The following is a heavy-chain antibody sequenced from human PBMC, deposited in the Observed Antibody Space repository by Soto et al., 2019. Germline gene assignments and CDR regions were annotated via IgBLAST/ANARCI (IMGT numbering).Heavy chain of an antibody. V-gene: IGHV3-30-3*01. Sequence: GGSLRLSCAASGFTFSSYAMHWVRQAPGKGLEWVAVISYDGSNKYYADSVKGRFTISRDNSKNTLYLQMNSLRAEDTAVYYCARGYDFWGGLPEHYYYGMDVWGQGTTVTVSS. CDR3: ARGYDFWGGLPEHYYYGMDV. J-gene: IGHJ6*02. D-gene: IGHD3-3*01. CDR1: GFTFSSYA. CDR2: ISYDGSNK.